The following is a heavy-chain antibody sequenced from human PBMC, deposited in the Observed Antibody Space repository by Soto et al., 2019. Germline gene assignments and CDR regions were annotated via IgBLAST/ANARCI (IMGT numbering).Heavy chain of an antibody. V-gene: IGHV1-2*04. D-gene: IGHD1-1*01. J-gene: IGHJ6*02. CDR1: GYTFTGYY. CDR3: ARYFYGGYGRSRSNWYKYHGMDI. CDR2: INPNSGGT. Sequence: ASVKVSCKASGYTFTGYYMHWVRQAPGQGLEWMGWINPNSGGTNYAQKFQGWVTMTRDTSISTAYMELSRLRSEDTAVFYCARYFYGGYGRSRSNWYKYHGMDIWGQGTTLTVSS.